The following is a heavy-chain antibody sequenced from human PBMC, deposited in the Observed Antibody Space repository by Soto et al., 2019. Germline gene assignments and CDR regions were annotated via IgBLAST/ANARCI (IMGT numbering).Heavy chain of an antibody. CDR3: AREAARPAWFDP. CDR2: IYYSGST. J-gene: IGHJ5*02. D-gene: IGHD6-6*01. Sequence: QVQLQESGPGLVKPSRTLSLTCTVSGGSISSGGYYWSWIRQHPGKGLEWIGYIYYSGSTYYNPSLKSRVTISVDTSKNQFSLKLSSVTAADTAVYYCAREAARPAWFDPWGQGTLVTVSS. V-gene: IGHV4-31*03. CDR1: GGSISSGGYY.